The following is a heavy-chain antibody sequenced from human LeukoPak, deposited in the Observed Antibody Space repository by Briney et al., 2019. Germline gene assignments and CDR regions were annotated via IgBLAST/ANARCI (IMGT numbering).Heavy chain of an antibody. J-gene: IGHJ4*02. CDR1: GYTFTGYY. Sequence: ASVKVSCKASGYTFTGYYMHWVRQAPGQGLEWMGRINPNSGSTNYAQKFQGRVTITRDTSASTAYMELSSLSSDDTAVYYCARRKGEPNIFDSGGQGTLVTVFS. V-gene: IGHV1-2*06. CDR3: ARRKGEPNIFDS. CDR2: INPNSGST. D-gene: IGHD3-16*01.